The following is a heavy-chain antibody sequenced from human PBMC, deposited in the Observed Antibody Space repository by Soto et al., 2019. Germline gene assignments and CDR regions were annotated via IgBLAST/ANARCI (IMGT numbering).Heavy chain of an antibody. V-gene: IGHV1-18*04. D-gene: IGHD6-19*01. CDR2: IGVYNGNT. CDR3: ARDLGPPSGWDFDL. J-gene: IGHJ4*02. Sequence: QVQLVQSGAEVKRPGASVKLSCKASGYPFATYGVSWVRQAPGQGLEWMGWIGVYNGNTNFAQKFQGRVTMTTDSSTSTAYLELRSLRSDDTAVYYCARDLGPPSGWDFDLWGLGTLVTVSS. CDR1: GYPFATYG.